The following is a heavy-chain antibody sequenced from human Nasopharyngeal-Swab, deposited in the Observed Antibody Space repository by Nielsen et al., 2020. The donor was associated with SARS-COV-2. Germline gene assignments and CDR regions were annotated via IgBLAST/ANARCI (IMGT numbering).Heavy chain of an antibody. CDR2: INTNTGNP. CDR3: ARDAVLLWFGELSWHYYYYMDV. V-gene: IGHV7-4-1*02. J-gene: IGHJ6*03. D-gene: IGHD3-10*01. Sequence: ASVKVSCKASGYTFTSYAMNWVRQAPGQGLEWMGWINTNTGNPTYAQGFTGRFVFSLDTSVSTAYLQISSLKAEDTAVCYCARDAVLLWFGELSWHYYYYMDVWGKGTTVTVSS. CDR1: GYTFTSYA.